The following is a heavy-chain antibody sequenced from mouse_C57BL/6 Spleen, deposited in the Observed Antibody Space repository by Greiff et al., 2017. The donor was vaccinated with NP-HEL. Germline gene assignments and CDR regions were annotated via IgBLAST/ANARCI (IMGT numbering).Heavy chain of an antibody. V-gene: IGHV6-3*01. CDR3: TGDWVGY. J-gene: IGHJ3*01. Sequence: EVQLQESGGGLVQPGGSMKLSCVASGFTFSNYWMNWVRQSPEKGLEWVAQIRLKSDNYATHYAESVKGRFTISRDDSKSSVYLQMNNLRAEDTGIYYCTGDWVGYWGQGTLVTVSA. D-gene: IGHD4-1*01. CDR2: IRLKSDNYAT. CDR1: GFTFSNYW.